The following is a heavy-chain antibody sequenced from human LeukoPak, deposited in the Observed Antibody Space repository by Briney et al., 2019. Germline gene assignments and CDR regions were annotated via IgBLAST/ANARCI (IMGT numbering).Heavy chain of an antibody. Sequence: GASVKVSCKASGYTFTCYNMHWVRQAPGQGLEWMGIINPSGGSTSYAQKFQGRVTMTRDMSTSTVYMELSSLRSEDTAVYYCARDQRALWFGELLFGDYYYYYMDVWGKGTTVTVSS. J-gene: IGHJ6*03. D-gene: IGHD3-10*01. CDR3: ARDQRALWFGELLFGDYYYYYMDV. CDR1: GYTFTCYN. V-gene: IGHV1-46*01. CDR2: INPSGGST.